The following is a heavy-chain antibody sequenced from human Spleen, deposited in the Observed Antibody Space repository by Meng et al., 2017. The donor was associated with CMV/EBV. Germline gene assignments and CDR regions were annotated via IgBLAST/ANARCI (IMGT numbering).Heavy chain of an antibody. V-gene: IGHV3-48*03. CDR1: EFTFSNYE. CDR2: ISSSGSTI. J-gene: IGHJ6*02. D-gene: IGHD2-15*01. Sequence: GESLKISCAASEFTFSNYEMNWVRQAPGKGLEWVSYISSSGSTIYYADSVKGRFTISRDNAKNSLYLQMNSLRAEDTAVYYCARDRYCSGGSCSSYYYGMDVWGQGTTVTVSS. CDR3: ARDRYCSGGSCSSYYYGMDV.